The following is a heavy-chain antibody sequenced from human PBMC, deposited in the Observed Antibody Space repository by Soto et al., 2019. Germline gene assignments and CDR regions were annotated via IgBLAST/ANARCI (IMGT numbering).Heavy chain of an antibody. CDR1: GYPVTAYY. CDR2: INPATGAA. Sequence: QLHLVQSGAVVKKPGASVTVSCSASGYPVTAYYMHWVRQAPGRGLEWMGGINPATGAAKYTQTLQGRVTMTRYTSTSTVFSELSGLTSEDTAVFYCARGGGVGVAGSAAFDMWGQGTLVTVSS. J-gene: IGHJ3*02. V-gene: IGHV1-2*02. CDR3: ARGGGVGVAGSAAFDM. D-gene: IGHD3-3*01.